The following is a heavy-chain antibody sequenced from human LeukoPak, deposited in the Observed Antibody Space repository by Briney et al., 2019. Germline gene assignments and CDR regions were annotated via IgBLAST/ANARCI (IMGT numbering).Heavy chain of an antibody. J-gene: IGHJ6*03. Sequence: GGSLRLSCAASGFTFSSYSMNWVRQAPGKGLEWVSYISSSSSTIYYADSVKGRFTISRDNAKNSLYLQMNSLRAEDTAVYYCARDRGSSRSKAAAGNYYMDVWGKGTTVTVSS. D-gene: IGHD6-13*01. CDR1: GFTFSSYS. CDR3: ARDRGSSRSKAAAGNYYMDV. V-gene: IGHV3-48*01. CDR2: ISSSSSTI.